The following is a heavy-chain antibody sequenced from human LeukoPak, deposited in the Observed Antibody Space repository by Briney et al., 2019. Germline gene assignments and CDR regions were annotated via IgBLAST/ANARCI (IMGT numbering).Heavy chain of an antibody. CDR2: INPNSGGS. J-gene: IGHJ6*03. Sequence: GASVTLSCNASGYTFTGCYMHWVRHSPGQGLEWMGWINPNSGGSKNAQKFQGRVSMTRVTFISTAYLELSRLSSDATAVYYCARGPIAAHRTAKEYYYYY. CDR3: ARGPIAAHRTAKEYYYYY. V-gene: IGHV1-2*02. D-gene: IGHD6-13*01. CDR1: GYTFTGCY.